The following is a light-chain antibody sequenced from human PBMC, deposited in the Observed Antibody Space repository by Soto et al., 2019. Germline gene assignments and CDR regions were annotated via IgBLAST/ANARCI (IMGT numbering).Light chain of an antibody. Sequence: EIVLTQSPGTLSLSPGERATLSCRASQSVSSSYLAWYQQKPGQAPRLLIYDASNRATGIPARFSGSGSGTEFTLTISSLQPEDFATFYCQQYSTFPRTFGQGNKGDIK. V-gene: IGKV3D-20*02. J-gene: IGKJ1*01. CDR3: QQYSTFPRT. CDR2: DAS. CDR1: QSVSSSY.